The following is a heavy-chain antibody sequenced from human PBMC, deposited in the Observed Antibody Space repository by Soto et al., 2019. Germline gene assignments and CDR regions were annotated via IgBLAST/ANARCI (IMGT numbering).Heavy chain of an antibody. CDR1: GFTFSSYA. Sequence: PGGSLRLSCAASGFTFSSYAMIWVRQAPVNGLEFVSAISGIFGSAYYADSVKGRFTIARDNSKDRLYLQMNSLRAEYTALYYCAKGDTMVRFRFDPWGQGTMVTVSS. D-gene: IGHD3-10*01. CDR3: AKGDTMVRFRFDP. CDR2: ISGIFGSA. J-gene: IGHJ5*02. V-gene: IGHV3-23*01.